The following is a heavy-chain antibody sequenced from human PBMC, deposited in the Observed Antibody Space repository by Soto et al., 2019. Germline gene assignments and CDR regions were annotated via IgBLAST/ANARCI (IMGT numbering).Heavy chain of an antibody. CDR3: ASVNFLSGYYLDQ. D-gene: IGHD3-9*01. CDR1: SASIGMPRSC. J-gene: IGHJ4*02. CDR2: IYYSGGT. Sequence: LTAAIGSASIGMPRSCSDFVCRPLREKQEWIGSIYYSGGTYYNPSLKSRVTISVDTSKNQFSLKLSSVTAADMALYYCASVNFLSGYYLDQWGQGTLVTVS. V-gene: IGHV4-39*01.